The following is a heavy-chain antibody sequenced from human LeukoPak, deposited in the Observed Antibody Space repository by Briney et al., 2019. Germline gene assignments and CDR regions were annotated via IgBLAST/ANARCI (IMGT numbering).Heavy chain of an antibody. CDR2: IYPGDSDT. V-gene: IGHV5-51*01. Sequence: GESLKISCKASGYHFTNYWIGWVRQVPGKGLEWMGIIYPGDSDTRYSPSFQGQVTISADKSISTAYLQWGSLKASDTAMYYCSRRRGSGRTDYWGQGTLVTVSS. D-gene: IGHD3-10*01. J-gene: IGHJ4*02. CDR1: GYHFTNYW. CDR3: SRRRGSGRTDY.